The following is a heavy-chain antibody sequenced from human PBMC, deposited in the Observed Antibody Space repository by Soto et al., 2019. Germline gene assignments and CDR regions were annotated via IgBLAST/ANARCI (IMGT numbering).Heavy chain of an antibody. CDR1: GCSFTSYW. CDR3: ARPTMVRGVLNWFDP. J-gene: IGHJ5*02. CDR2: IYPGDSDT. D-gene: IGHD3-10*01. Sequence: GESLKISCKGSGCSFTSYWIVWVRQMPGKGLEWMGIIYPGDSDTRYSPSFQGQVTISADKSISTAYLQWSSLKASDTAMYYCARPTMVRGVLNWFDPWGQGTLVTVSS. V-gene: IGHV5-51*01.